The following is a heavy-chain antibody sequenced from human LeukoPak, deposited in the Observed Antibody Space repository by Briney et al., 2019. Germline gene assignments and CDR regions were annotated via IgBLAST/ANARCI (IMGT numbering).Heavy chain of an antibody. V-gene: IGHV4-59*01. CDR3: ARAGDQSYFDY. J-gene: IGHJ4*02. CDR1: GGSISSYY. CDR2: IYYSGST. D-gene: IGHD7-27*01. Sequence: PSETLSLTCTVSGGSISSYYWSWIRQPPGKGLEWIGYIYYSGSTNYNPSLKSRVTISVNTSKNQFSLKLSSVTAADTAVYYCARAGDQSYFDYWGQGTLVTVSS.